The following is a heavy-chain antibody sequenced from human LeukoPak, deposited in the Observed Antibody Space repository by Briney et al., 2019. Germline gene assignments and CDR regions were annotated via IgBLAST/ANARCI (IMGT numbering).Heavy chain of an antibody. CDR3: AKDRESITIFGVVTPGWCFDL. Sequence: GGSLRLSCAASGFTFSSYAMSWVRQAPGKGLEWVSAISGSGGSTYYADSVKGRFTISRDNSKNTLYLQMNSLRAEDTAVYYCAKDRESITIFGVVTPGWCFDLWGRGTLVTVSS. J-gene: IGHJ2*01. CDR1: GFTFSSYA. CDR2: ISGSGGST. V-gene: IGHV3-23*01. D-gene: IGHD3-3*01.